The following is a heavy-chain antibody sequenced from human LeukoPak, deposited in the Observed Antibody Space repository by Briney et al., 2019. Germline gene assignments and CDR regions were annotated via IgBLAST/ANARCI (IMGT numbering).Heavy chain of an antibody. Sequence: TETLSLTCAVYGGSFSGYYWSWIRQPPGKVLEWIGEINHSGSTNYNPSLKSRVTISVDTSKNQFSLKLSSVTAADTAVYYCARGRPYYDSSGNYYYMDVWGKGTTVTVSS. CDR1: GGSFSGYY. V-gene: IGHV4-34*01. D-gene: IGHD3-22*01. CDR3: ARGRPYYDSSGNYYYMDV. J-gene: IGHJ6*03. CDR2: INHSGST.